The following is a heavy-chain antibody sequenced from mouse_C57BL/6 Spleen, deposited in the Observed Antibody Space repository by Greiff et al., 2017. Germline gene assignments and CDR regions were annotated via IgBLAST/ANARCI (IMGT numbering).Heavy chain of an antibody. CDR1: GYAFSSYW. J-gene: IGHJ2*01. CDR3: ARGDSLFDY. V-gene: IGHV1-80*01. Sequence: VQLQQSGAELVKPGASVKISCKASGYAFSSYWMNWVQQRPGKGLEWIGQIYPGDGDTNYNGKFKGKATLTEDKSYSTAYMQLSSLTSEDSAVYFCARGDSLFDYWGQGTTLTVSS. CDR2: IYPGDGDT.